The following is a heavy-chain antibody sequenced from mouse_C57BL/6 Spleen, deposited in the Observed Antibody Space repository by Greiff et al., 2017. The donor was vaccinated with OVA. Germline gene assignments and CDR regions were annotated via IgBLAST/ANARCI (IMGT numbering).Heavy chain of an antibody. Sequence: QVQLQQSGAELVRPGASVTLSCKASGYTFTDYEMHWVKQTPVHGLEWIGAIDPETGGTAYNQKFKGKAILTADKSSSTAYMELRSLTSEDSAVYYCTRWVTTGEYYFYYWGQGTTLTVSS. J-gene: IGHJ2*01. CDR1: GYTFTDYE. V-gene: IGHV1-15*01. CDR3: TRWVTTGEYYFYY. D-gene: IGHD2-2*01. CDR2: IDPETGGT.